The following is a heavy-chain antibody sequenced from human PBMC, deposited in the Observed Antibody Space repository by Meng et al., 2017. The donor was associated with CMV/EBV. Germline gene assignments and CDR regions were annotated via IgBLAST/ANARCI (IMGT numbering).Heavy chain of an antibody. CDR1: GFTFSSYW. Sequence: SWAASGFTFSSYWMHWVRQAPGKGLVWVSRINSDGSSTSYADSVKGRFTISRDNAKNTLYLQMNSLRAEDTAVYYCARDGYYYDSSGYYQVPFDYWGQGTLVTVSS. CDR2: INSDGSST. CDR3: ARDGYYYDSSGYYQVPFDY. J-gene: IGHJ4*02. D-gene: IGHD3-22*01. V-gene: IGHV3-74*01.